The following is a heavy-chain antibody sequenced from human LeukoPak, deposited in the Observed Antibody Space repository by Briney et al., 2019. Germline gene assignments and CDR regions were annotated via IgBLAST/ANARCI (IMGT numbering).Heavy chain of an antibody. D-gene: IGHD1-7*01. J-gene: IGHJ4*02. CDR2: FDPEDGET. CDR3: ATDLGGTTETFFDY. CDR1: GYTFTELS. Sequence: ASVKVSCKVSGYTFTELSMHWVRQAPGKGLEWMGGFDPEDGETIYAQKFQGRVTMTEDTSTDTAYMELSSLRSEDTAVYYCATDLGGTTETFFDYWGQGTLVTVSS. V-gene: IGHV1-24*01.